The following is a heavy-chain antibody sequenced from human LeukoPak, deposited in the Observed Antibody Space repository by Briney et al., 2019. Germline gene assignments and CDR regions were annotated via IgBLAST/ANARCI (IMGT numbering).Heavy chain of an antibody. V-gene: IGHV4-59*01. CDR3: ARDYGPSRGFDY. CDR1: GGSISSYQ. CDR2: IYYSGST. D-gene: IGHD3-10*01. Sequence: SETLSLTCSVSGGSISSYQWNWIRQSPGKGLEWIGYIYYSGSTNYNPSLKSRVTISVDTSKNQFSLKLSSVTAADTAVYYCARDYGPSRGFDYWGQGTLVTVSS. J-gene: IGHJ4*02.